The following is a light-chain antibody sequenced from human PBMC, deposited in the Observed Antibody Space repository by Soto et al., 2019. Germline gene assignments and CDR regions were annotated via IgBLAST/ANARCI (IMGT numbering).Light chain of an antibody. V-gene: IGKV3-11*01. CDR1: QSISTY. CDR2: EVS. CDR3: QEHGNWSSLT. J-gene: IGKJ4*01. Sequence: EIVLTQSPATVSLSPGERATLSCRASQSISTYLGWFQQKPGQAPRLLIYEVSNRVTGIPARFSGSGSGTDFTLTISRIEPEDSAVYYCQEHGNWSSLTFGGGTKVDVK.